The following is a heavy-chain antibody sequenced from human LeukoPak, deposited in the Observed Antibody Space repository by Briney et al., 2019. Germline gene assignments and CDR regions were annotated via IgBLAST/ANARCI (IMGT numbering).Heavy chain of an antibody. V-gene: IGHV3-53*01. CDR2: IYSGGST. CDR1: GFTFRRYG. D-gene: IGHD3-22*01. CDR3: ARRAGDYSHPYDY. Sequence: GGSLRLSCAASGFTFRRYGMTWVRQAPGKVLEWVSFIYSGGSTHNSDSVKGRFTISRDNSKNTLYLQMNSLRAEDTAVYYCARRAGDYSHPYDYWGQGTLVTVSS. J-gene: IGHJ4*02.